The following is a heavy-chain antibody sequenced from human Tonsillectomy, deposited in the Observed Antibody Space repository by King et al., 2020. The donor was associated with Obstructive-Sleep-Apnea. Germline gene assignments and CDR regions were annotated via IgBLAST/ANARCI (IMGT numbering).Heavy chain of an antibody. J-gene: IGHJ6*02. Sequence: VQLQESGPGLVKPSGTLSLTCAVSGGSISSGNWWSWVRQPPGKGLEWVGEISHSGNTNYKSSLKSRVTISMDKSKNQFSLRLNSVTAADTAVYYCVRERYYDSRGYGMDVWGQGTTVTVSS. CDR1: GGSISSGNW. CDR2: ISHSGNT. CDR3: VRERYYDSRGYGMDV. D-gene: IGHD3-22*01. V-gene: IGHV4-4*02.